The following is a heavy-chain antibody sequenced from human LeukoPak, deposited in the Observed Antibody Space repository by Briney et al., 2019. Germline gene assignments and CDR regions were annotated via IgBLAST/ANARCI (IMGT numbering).Heavy chain of an antibody. CDR1: GASISSYY. V-gene: IGHV4-59*01. CDR2: IYYSGSI. J-gene: IGHJ4*02. D-gene: IGHD3-22*01. Sequence: SETLPLACTVSGASISSYYWSWIRQPPGKGLEWIGDIYYSGSIKYNPSLKSRVTMSVDTSKNQFSLKLSSVTAADTAIYYCARENPSGYYNRPIDYWGQGTLVTVSS. CDR3: ARENPSGYYNRPIDY.